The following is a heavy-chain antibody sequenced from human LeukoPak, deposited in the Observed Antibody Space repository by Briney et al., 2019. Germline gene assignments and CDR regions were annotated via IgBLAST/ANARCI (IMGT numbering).Heavy chain of an antibody. CDR3: TRHLDPSVADINWFDP. Sequence: GGSLKLSCAASGVTFSGSAMHWVRQASGKGLEWVGRIRSKANSYATAYAASVKGRFTISRDDSKNTAYLQMNSLKTEDTAVYYCTRHLDPSVADINWFDPWGQGTLVTVSS. D-gene: IGHD6-19*01. V-gene: IGHV3-73*01. CDR2: IRSKANSYAT. CDR1: GVTFSGSA. J-gene: IGHJ5*02.